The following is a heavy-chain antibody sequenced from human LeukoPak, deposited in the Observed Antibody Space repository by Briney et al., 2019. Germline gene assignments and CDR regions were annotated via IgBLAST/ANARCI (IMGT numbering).Heavy chain of an antibody. V-gene: IGHV4-34*01. CDR2: INHSGST. CDR1: GGSFSGYY. CDR3: ARERCSSTSRYRRRHWYFDL. Sequence: SETLSLTCAVYGGSFSGYYWSWIRQPPGKGLEWIGEINHSGSTNYNPSLKSRVTISVDTSKNQFSLKLSSVTAADTAVYYCARERCSSTSRYRRRHWYFDLWGRGTLVTVSS. J-gene: IGHJ2*01. D-gene: IGHD2-2*01.